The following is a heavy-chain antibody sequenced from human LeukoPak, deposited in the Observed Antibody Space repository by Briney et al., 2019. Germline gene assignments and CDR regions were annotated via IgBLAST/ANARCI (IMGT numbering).Heavy chain of an antibody. V-gene: IGHV3-23*01. CDR3: AKGRLELGSPY. J-gene: IGHJ4*02. CDR2: ISGSGGST. CDR1: GPNLREFG. Sequence: PGGSLRLSCAASGPNLREFGLIWVRQAPGKGLEWVSAISGSGGSTYYADSVKGRFTISRDNSKNTLYLQMNSLRAEDTAVYYCAKGRLELGSPYWGQGTLVTASS. D-gene: IGHD7-27*01.